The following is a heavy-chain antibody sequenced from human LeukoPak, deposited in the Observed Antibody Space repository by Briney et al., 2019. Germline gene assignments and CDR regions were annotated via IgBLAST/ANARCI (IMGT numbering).Heavy chain of an antibody. CDR1: GFTFSSYA. J-gene: IGHJ3*02. Sequence: TGGSLRLSCAASGFTFSSYAMHWVRQAPGKGLEWVAVISYDGSNKYYADSVKGRFTISRDNPKNTLYLQMNSLRAEDTAVYYCARVRTTVAPDAFDIWGQGTMVTVSS. CDR3: ARVRTTVAPDAFDI. D-gene: IGHD4-23*01. CDR2: ISYDGSNK. V-gene: IGHV3-30*04.